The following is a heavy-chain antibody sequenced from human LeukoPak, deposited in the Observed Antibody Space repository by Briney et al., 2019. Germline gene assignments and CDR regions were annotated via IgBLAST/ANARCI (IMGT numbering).Heavy chain of an antibody. D-gene: IGHD6-19*01. CDR3: VKSGGYGLIDC. Sequence: SETLSLTCAVSSASISGSGYYLGWIRQPPGKGLEWIGNIYYTGSTYYNASLQSRVTISIDMSKNQFSLRLSSVTAADTAMYYCVKSGGYGLIDCWGQGTLVTVSS. V-gene: IGHV4-39*01. CDR1: SASISGSGYY. CDR2: IYYTGST. J-gene: IGHJ4*02.